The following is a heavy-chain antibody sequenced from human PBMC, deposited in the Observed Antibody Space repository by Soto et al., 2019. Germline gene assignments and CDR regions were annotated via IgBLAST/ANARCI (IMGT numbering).Heavy chain of an antibody. D-gene: IGHD3-10*01. V-gene: IGHV1-69*13. Sequence: SVKVSCKASGGTFSSYALSWVRQAPGQGLEWMGGIIPFFGTANYAQEFQGRVTLTASESTSTAYMEQSRQSSEATAEHNCGSRFCLYCGSGSCLSYSSMDGWVQGTTGSVCS. CDR2: IIPFFGTA. J-gene: IGHJ6*01. CDR1: GGTFSSYA. CDR3: GSRFCLYCGSGSCLSYSSMDG.